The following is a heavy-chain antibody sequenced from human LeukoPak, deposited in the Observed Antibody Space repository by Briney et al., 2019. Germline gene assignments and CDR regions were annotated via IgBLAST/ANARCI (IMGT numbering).Heavy chain of an antibody. J-gene: IGHJ6*02. Sequence: PGGSLRLSCAASGFTFSSYDMHWVRQATGKGLEWVSAIGTAGDTYYPGSVKGRFTISRENAKNSLYLQMNSLRAGDTAVYYCARVGAANEGMDVWGQGTTVTVSS. V-gene: IGHV3-13*01. CDR2: IGTAGDT. CDR1: GFTFSSYD. D-gene: IGHD1-26*01. CDR3: ARVGAANEGMDV.